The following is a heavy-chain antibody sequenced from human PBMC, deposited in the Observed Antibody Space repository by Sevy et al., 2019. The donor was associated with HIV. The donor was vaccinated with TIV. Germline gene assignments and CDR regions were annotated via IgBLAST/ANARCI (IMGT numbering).Heavy chain of an antibody. Sequence: GGSLRLSCAVSGFTFSSYALHWVRQAPGKGLEWVANIKQDGSVKYYVNSVKGRFTISRDNARNLVFLQMNSVRVEDTALYYCVRAIAADVSFWGQGTLVTVSS. D-gene: IGHD6-13*01. J-gene: IGHJ4*02. CDR2: IKQDGSVK. CDR3: VRAIAADVSF. V-gene: IGHV3-7*01. CDR1: GFTFSSYA.